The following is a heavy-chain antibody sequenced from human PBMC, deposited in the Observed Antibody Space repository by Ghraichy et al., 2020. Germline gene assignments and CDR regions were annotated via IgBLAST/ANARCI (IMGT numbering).Heavy chain of an antibody. CDR1: GYTFTGYY. CDR2: INPNSGGT. CDR3: ARDEEYSYGYNY. D-gene: IGHD5-18*01. J-gene: IGHJ4*02. V-gene: IGHV1-2*02. Sequence: APVKVSCKASGYTFTGYYMHWVRQAPGQGLEWMGWINPNSGGTNYAQKFQGRVTMTRDTSISTAYMELSRLRSDDTAGYYCARDEEYSYGYNYWGQGTLVTVSS.